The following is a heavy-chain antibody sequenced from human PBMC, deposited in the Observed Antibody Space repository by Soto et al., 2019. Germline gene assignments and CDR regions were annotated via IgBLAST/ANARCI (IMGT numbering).Heavy chain of an antibody. J-gene: IGHJ4*01. Sequence: GGSLRLACVASGFRFSSYGIHWARQAPGKGLEWVGVISSDGKTKYYADSVKGRFTISRDNSKNTLYLQMDSLRPEDTAVYYCAKEVAVAGDLDYWGHGTLVTVSS. V-gene: IGHV3-30*18. CDR3: AKEVAVAGDLDY. CDR2: ISSDGKTK. CDR1: GFRFSSYG. D-gene: IGHD6-19*01.